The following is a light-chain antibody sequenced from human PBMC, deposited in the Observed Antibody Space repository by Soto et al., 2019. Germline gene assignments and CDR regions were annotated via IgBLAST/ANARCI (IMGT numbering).Light chain of an antibody. J-gene: IGKJ5*01. CDR2: GAS. V-gene: IGKV3-20*01. CDR3: QQYENSPIT. CDR1: ESIRSNS. Sequence: ETVLTQSPGTLSLSPGETATLSCRASESIRSNSLAWYQQKPGQPPRLLIYGASNRATDSPDRFSGSGSGTDFTLTITRLESEDFALYDCQQYENSPITFGQGTRLDIK.